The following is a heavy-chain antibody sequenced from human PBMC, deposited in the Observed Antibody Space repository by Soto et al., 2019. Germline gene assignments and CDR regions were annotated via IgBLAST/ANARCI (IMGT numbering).Heavy chain of an antibody. CDR2: IVVGSGNT. CDR1: GFTFTSSA. J-gene: IGHJ6*03. V-gene: IGHV1-58*02. CDR3: AAFPGYDFWSGYTRTNDYYYYYMDV. D-gene: IGHD3-3*01. Sequence: SVKVSCKASGFTFTSSAMQWVRQARGQRLEWIGWIVVGSGNTNYAQKFQERVTITRDMSTSTAYMELSSLRSEDTAVYYCAAFPGYDFWSGYTRTNDYYYYYMDVWGKGTTVTVSS.